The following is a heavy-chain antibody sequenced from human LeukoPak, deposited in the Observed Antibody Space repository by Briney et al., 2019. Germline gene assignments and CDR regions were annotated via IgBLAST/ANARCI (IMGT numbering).Heavy chain of an antibody. CDR1: GYTFTSYG. D-gene: IGHD2-2*01. CDR2: ISAYNGNT. J-gene: IGHJ4*02. Sequence: ASVKVSCKASGYTFTSYGISWVRQAPGQGLEWMGWISAYNGNTNYAQKLQGRVTMTTDTPTSTAYMELRSLRSDDTAVYYCARDEGGYCSSTSCYKSSFDYWGQGTLVTVSS. V-gene: IGHV1-18*01. CDR3: ARDEGGYCSSTSCYKSSFDY.